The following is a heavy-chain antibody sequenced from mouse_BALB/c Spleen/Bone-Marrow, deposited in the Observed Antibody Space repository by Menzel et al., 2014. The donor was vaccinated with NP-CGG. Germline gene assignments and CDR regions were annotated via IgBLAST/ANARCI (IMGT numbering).Heavy chain of an antibody. J-gene: IGHJ4*01. D-gene: IGHD3-2*02. V-gene: IGHV2-9*02. CDR2: IWAGGST. CDR1: GFSLTNYG. CDR3: ARVTSSAVGAMDY. Sequence: QVQLKQSGPGLVAPSQSLSIICTVSGFSLTNYGVHWVHQPPGKGLEWLGVIWAGGSTNYNSALMSRLSISKDNSKSQVFLKMNSLQTDDTAMYYCARVTSSAVGAMDYWGQGTSVTVSS.